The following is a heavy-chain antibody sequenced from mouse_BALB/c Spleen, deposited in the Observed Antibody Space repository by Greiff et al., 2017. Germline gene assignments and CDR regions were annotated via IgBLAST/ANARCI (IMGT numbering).Heavy chain of an antibody. CDR3: ARSTHRGAMDY. J-gene: IGHJ4*01. Sequence: QVQLQQSGAELVRPGTSVKISCKASGYTFTNYWLGWVKQRPGHGLEWIGDIYPGGGYTNYNEKFKGKATLTADTSSSTAYMQLSSLTSEDSAVYFCARSTHRGAMDYWGQGTSVTVSS. D-gene: IGHD2-1*01. CDR2: IYPGGGYT. CDR1: GYTFTNYW. V-gene: IGHV1-63*02.